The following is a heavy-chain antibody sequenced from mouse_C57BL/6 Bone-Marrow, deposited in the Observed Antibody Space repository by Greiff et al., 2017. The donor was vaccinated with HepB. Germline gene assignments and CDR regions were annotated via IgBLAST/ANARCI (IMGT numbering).Heavy chain of an antibody. V-gene: IGHV1-81*01. Sequence: QVQLQQSGAELARPGASVKLSCKASGYTFTSYGISWVKQRTGQGLEWIGEIYPRSGNTYYNEKFKGKATLTEGKSSSTAYMELRSLTSEDSAVYFCARAVYYYRSFPLAMDYWGQGTSVTVSS. J-gene: IGHJ4*01. D-gene: IGHD2-12*01. CDR1: GYTFTSYG. CDR3: ARAVYYYRSFPLAMDY. CDR2: IYPRSGNT.